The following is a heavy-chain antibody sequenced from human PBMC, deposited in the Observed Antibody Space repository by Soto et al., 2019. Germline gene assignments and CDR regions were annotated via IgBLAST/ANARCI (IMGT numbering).Heavy chain of an antibody. CDR3: ARAPGYCSGGSCYGYSGYDYPPLLYY. CDR2: ISHSGDT. D-gene: IGHD2-15*01. V-gene: IGHV4-39*01. CDR1: GDSITSGDFY. Sequence: SETLSLTCTVSGDSITSGDFYWGWIRRPPGQGLEWIGTISHSGDTYYNPPLKSRVTMSLDTSKNQFSLKLTSVTAADTAVYYCARAPGYCSGGSCYGYSGYDYPPLLYYWGQGTLITVSS. J-gene: IGHJ4*02.